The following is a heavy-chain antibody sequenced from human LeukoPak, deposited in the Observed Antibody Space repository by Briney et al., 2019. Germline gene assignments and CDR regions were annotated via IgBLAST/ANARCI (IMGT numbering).Heavy chain of an antibody. CDR2: ISSSSSYI. J-gene: IGHJ4*02. CDR1: GFTFSSYS. D-gene: IGHD3-22*01. V-gene: IGHV3-21*01. CDR3: ARGQDSSGYPQQGFDY. Sequence: PGGSLRLSCAASGFTFSSYSMNWVRQAPGKGLEWVSSISSSSSYIYYADSVKGRFTISRDNAKNSLYLQMNSLRAEDTAVYYCARGQDSSGYPQQGFDYWGQGTLVTVSS.